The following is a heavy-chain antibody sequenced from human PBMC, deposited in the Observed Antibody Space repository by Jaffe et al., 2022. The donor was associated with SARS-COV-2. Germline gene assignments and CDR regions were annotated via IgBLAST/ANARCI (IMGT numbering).Heavy chain of an antibody. CDR2: VYDGGST. V-gene: IGHV4-39*01. CDR1: GGSISSSNRY. D-gene: IGHD3-3*01. Sequence: QLQLQESGPGLVKPSETLSLTCTVSGGSISSSNRYWGWIRQPPGKGLEWIASVYDGGSTYYNPSLKSRATISVDTSKNQFSLKLGSVTAADTAVYYCATTREWLFYDFDYWGQGTLVTVSS. J-gene: IGHJ4*02. CDR3: ATTREWLFYDFDY.